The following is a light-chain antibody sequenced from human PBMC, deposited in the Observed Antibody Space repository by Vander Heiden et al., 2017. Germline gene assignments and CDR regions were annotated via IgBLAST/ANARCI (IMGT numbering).Light chain of an antibody. J-gene: IGKJ3*01. V-gene: IGKV3-11*01. Sequence: EIVLTQSPATLSLSPGERATLSCRASQSVSSYLAWYQQKPGQAPRLLIYDASNRDTGIPARFSGSGYGTDFTLTISSREPEDFAVYYCQQRSNWPRGTFGPGTKVDIK. CDR2: DAS. CDR3: QQRSNWPRGT. CDR1: QSVSSY.